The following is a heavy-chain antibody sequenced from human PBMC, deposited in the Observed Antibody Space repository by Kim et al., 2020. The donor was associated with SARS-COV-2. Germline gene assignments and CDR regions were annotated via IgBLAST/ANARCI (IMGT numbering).Heavy chain of an antibody. D-gene: IGHD5-12*01. Sequence: GGSLRLSCAASGFTVSSNYMSWVRQAPGKGLEWVSDIYSGGSTYYADSAKGRFTISRDNSKNTPHLQMNSLRAEDTAVYYCASWGYSGYADYYFDYWGQG. CDR3: ASWGYSGYADYYFDY. J-gene: IGHJ4*02. CDR1: GFTVSSNY. V-gene: IGHV3-66*01. CDR2: IYSGGST.